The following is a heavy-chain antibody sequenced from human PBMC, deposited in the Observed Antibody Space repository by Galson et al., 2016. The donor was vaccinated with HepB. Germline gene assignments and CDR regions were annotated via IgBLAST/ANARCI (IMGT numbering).Heavy chain of an antibody. CDR2: IRGSGGST. CDR3: AKDPEHSAPPNC. Sequence: SLRLSCAASGFTFRSYAMSWVRQAPGKGLEWVSTIRGSGGSTHYADSVKGRFTISRDNSKNTLYLQLNSLRAADTAVFYCAKDPEHSAPPNCWGQGTLVIVSS. D-gene: IGHD1-26*01. J-gene: IGHJ4*02. V-gene: IGHV3-23*01. CDR1: GFTFRSYA.